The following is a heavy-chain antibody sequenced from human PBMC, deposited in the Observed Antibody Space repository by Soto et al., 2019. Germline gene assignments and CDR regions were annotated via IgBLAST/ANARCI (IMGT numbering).Heavy chain of an antibody. J-gene: IGHJ3*02. CDR3: ARATATSGGAFEI. D-gene: IGHD1-1*01. CDR1: GFICSSYD. V-gene: IGHV3-23*01. Sequence: GGSLSLSCAVSGFICSSYDMSWVRQAPGKGLEWVSTILVGGSTHYEDSVKGRFTISRDTSKNTVYLQMNSLTAGDTAFYYCARATATSGGAFEIYGQGTMVTVSS. CDR2: ILVGGST.